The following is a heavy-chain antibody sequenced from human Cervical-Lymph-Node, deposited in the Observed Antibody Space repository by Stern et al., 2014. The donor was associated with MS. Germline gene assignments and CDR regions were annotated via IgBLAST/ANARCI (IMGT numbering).Heavy chain of an antibody. V-gene: IGHV1-69*01. Sequence: VQLVESGAAVKKPGSSVKVSCKASGDTFSINSISWVRQAPGQGLEWMGGIVPMFGTPNYAQKFQGRVTTTADESTSTAYMELSGLTSEDTAVYYCARDQGGIAAYWGQGTLVTVSS. D-gene: IGHD6-13*01. CDR3: ARDQGGIAAY. CDR1: GDTFSINS. CDR2: IVPMFGTP. J-gene: IGHJ4*02.